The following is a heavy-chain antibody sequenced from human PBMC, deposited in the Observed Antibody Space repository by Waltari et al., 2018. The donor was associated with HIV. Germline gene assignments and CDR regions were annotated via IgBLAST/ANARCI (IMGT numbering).Heavy chain of an antibody. D-gene: IGHD1-26*01. CDR2: MYASGGT. CDR3: ARAVVGPTHWFDP. Sequence: QVQLQESGPGLVKPSQTLSLTCTVSGGSISSNNYYWSWIRQPAGKGLEWIGRMYASGGTEYNPSLKSGVTMSQDPSKNQLTLNLGSVTAADTAVYYCARAVVGPTHWFDPGGQGTLVTVSS. V-gene: IGHV4-61*02. J-gene: IGHJ5*02. CDR1: GGSISSNNYY.